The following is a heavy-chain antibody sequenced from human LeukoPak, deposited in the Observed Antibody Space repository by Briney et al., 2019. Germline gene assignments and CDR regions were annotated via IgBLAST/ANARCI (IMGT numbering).Heavy chain of an antibody. CDR3: ASVEYSYGYYWYFDL. Sequence: SETLSLTCTVSGGSISSYYWSWIRQPPGKGLEWIGYIYYSGSTNYNPSLKSRVTISVDTSKNQFSLKLSSVTAADTAVYYCASVEYSYGYYWYFDLWGRGTLVTVPS. V-gene: IGHV4-59*08. D-gene: IGHD5-18*01. J-gene: IGHJ2*01. CDR1: GGSISSYY. CDR2: IYYSGST.